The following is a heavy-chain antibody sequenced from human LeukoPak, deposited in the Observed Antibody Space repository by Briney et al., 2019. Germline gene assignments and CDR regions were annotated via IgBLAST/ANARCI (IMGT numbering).Heavy chain of an antibody. J-gene: IGHJ4*02. CDR2: IYYSGST. Sequence: SETLSLTCAVSGGSVSSGDYYWSWIRQPPGKGLEWIGYIYYSGSTYYNPSLKSRVTISVDTSKNQFSLKLSSVTAADTAVYYCARDLITFGGVIATFDYWGQGTLVTVSS. CDR1: GGSVSSGDYY. V-gene: IGHV4-30-4*01. D-gene: IGHD3-16*02. CDR3: ARDLITFGGVIATFDY.